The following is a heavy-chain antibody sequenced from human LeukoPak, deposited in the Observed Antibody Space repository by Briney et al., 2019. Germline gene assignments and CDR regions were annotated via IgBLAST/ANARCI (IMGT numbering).Heavy chain of an antibody. CDR1: GFSITIYA. CDR3: AKDPNGDYVGAFDY. V-gene: IGHV3-23*01. CDR2: ITGSGAHT. D-gene: IGHD4-17*01. Sequence: GGSLRLSCAASGFSITIYATTWVRRAPGKGLEWVSSITGSGAHTSYADSVKGRFTISRDNSRNTLYLQMNSLRAEDTAIYYCAKDPNGDYVGAFDYWGPGTLVTVSS. J-gene: IGHJ4*02.